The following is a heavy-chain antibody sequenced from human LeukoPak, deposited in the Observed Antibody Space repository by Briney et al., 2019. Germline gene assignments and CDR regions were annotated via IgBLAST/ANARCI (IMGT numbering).Heavy chain of an antibody. J-gene: IGHJ6*02. Sequence: GGSLRLSCAASGFTFSSYWMSWVRQAPGKGLEWVANIKQDGSEKYYVDSVKGRFTISRDNAKNSLYLQMNSLRAEDTAVYYCARELYDSSGYYPYYYYYGMDVWGQGTTVTVSS. CDR2: IKQDGSEK. CDR1: GFTFSSYW. D-gene: IGHD3-22*01. CDR3: ARELYDSSGYYPYYYYYGMDV. V-gene: IGHV3-7*01.